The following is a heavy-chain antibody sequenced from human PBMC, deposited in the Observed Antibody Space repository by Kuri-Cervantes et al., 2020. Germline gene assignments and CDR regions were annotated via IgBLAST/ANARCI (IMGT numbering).Heavy chain of an antibody. J-gene: IGHJ1*01. Sequence: SETLSLTCTVSGGSISGYYWSWIRQPPGKGLEWIGYISYSGNTNYNPSLKSRVTNSVDTSKNQFSLKLSSVTAADTAVYYCASDYYGSGSYPFEYFQHWGQGTLVTVSS. CDR1: GGSISGYY. CDR2: ISYSGNT. V-gene: IGHV4-59*12. CDR3: ASDYYGSGSYPFEYFQH. D-gene: IGHD3-10*01.